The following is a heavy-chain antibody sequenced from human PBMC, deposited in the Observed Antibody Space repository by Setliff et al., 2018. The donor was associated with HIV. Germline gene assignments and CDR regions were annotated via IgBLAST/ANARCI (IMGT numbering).Heavy chain of an antibody. J-gene: IGHJ4*02. V-gene: IGHV3-7*01. CDR1: GFNVNNKY. CDR2: IKQDGSDK. D-gene: IGHD3-10*01. CDR3: AREQGDYYGSGSYDY. Sequence: GSLRLSCAASGFNVNNKYMSWVRQAPGKGLEWVAKIKQDGSDKYYVDSVKGRFTISRDNAKNSLYLQMNSLRAEDTAMYYCAREQGDYYGSGSYDYWGQGTLVTVSS.